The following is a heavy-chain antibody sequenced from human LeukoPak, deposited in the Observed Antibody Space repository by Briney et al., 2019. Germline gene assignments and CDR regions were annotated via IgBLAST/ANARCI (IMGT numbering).Heavy chain of an antibody. D-gene: IGHD2-15*01. CDR1: GFTFSSYW. J-gene: IGHJ4*02. V-gene: IGHV3-74*01. CDR3: VRDIATTPAY. Sequence: GGSLSLSCVASGFTFSSYWMHWVRQAPGKGLVWVSRIVSDGSSATYADSVRGRFTVSRDNAKSTLFLQMNSLTPEDTAVYYCVRDIATTPAYWGQGALVTVSS. CDR2: IVSDGSSA.